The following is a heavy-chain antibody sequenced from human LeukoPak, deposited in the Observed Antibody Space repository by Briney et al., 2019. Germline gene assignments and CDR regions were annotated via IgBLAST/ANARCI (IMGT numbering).Heavy chain of an antibody. CDR2: INHSGST. J-gene: IGHJ3*02. CDR1: GGSLSSSSYY. V-gene: IGHV4-39*07. CDR3: ARVTAAGSADDAFDI. Sequence: SETLSLTCTVSGGSLSSSSYYWGWIRQPPGKGLEWIGEINHSGSTNYNPSLKSRVTISVDTSKNQFSLKLSSVTAADTAVYYCARVTAAGSADDAFDIWGQGTMVTVSS. D-gene: IGHD6-13*01.